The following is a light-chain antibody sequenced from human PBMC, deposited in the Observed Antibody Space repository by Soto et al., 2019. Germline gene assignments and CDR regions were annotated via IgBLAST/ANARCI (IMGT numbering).Light chain of an antibody. J-gene: IGKJ4*01. CDR1: QSVSSK. CDR3: QQYNNWPPL. V-gene: IGKV3D-15*01. CDR2: GAS. Sequence: TVMKQSPVTLSVSPGERATLSCRASQSVSSKLAWYQQKRGQAPRLLIYGASTRATGIPARFSGSGSETEFTLTISSLQSEDFADYYCQQYNNWPPLFGGGTKVEIK.